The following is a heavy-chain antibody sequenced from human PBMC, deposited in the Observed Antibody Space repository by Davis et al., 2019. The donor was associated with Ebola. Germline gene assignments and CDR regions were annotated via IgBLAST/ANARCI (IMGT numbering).Heavy chain of an antibody. CDR1: GYSFTSYW. Sequence: GESLKIPCKGSGYSFTSYWISWVRQMPGQGLEWMGRIDPSDSYTNYSPSFQGHVTISPDKSISTAYLQWSSLKASDTAMYYCARGIQLWFDYWGQGTLVTVSS. D-gene: IGHD5-18*01. J-gene: IGHJ4*02. CDR3: ARGIQLWFDY. CDR2: IDPSDSYT. V-gene: IGHV5-10-1*01.